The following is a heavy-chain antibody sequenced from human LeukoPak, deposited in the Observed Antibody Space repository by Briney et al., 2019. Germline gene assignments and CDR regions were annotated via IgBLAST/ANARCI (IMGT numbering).Heavy chain of an antibody. CDR2: IGTAGDT. V-gene: IGHV3-13*04. D-gene: IGHD6-19*01. J-gene: IGHJ2*01. CDR3: ARAYSSGWSVRYVDL. Sequence: PGGSLRLSCAASGFTFSSSDMHWVRHATGKGLEWVSAIGTAGDTYYPGSVKGRFTISRDNSKNSLYLQMNSLRVGDTAVYYCARAYSSGWSVRYVDLWGRGTLVTVSS. CDR1: GFTFSSSD.